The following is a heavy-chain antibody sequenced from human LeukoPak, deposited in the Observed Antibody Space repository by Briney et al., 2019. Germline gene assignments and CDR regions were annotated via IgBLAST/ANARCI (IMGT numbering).Heavy chain of an antibody. D-gene: IGHD4-17*01. CDR1: GFTFSSYG. V-gene: IGHV3-30*03. CDR2: ISYGGSNK. J-gene: IGHJ4*02. CDR3: ARISTTVTPGIDY. Sequence: GGSLRLSCAASGFTFSSYGMHWVRQAPGKGLEWVAVISYGGSNKYYTDSVKSRFTISRDNAKNSLYLQMNSLRAEDTAVYYCARISTTVTPGIDYWGQGTLVTVSS.